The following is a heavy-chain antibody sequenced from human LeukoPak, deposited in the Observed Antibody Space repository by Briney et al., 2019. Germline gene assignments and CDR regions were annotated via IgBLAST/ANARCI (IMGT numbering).Heavy chain of an antibody. Sequence: GSLRLSCAASGFTFSDYYMSWIRQPPGKGLEWIGEINHSGSTNYNPSLKSRVTISVDTSKNQFSLKLSSVTAADTAVYYCARGFHSSSWYIWFDPWGQGTLVTVSS. D-gene: IGHD6-13*01. CDR3: ARGFHSSSWYIWFDP. V-gene: IGHV4-34*01. CDR2: INHSGST. J-gene: IGHJ5*02. CDR1: GFTFSDYY.